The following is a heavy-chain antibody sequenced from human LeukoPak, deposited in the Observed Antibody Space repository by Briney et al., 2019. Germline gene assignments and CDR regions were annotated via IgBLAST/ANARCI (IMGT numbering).Heavy chain of an antibody. Sequence: SETLSLTCTVSGGSINGYYWTWIRQPPGEGLDWIGYIYYSGSTKYNPSLKSRVTMSVDTSKNQFSLKLSSVTAADTAVYYCARRYCYGGSCSSAHDYWGQGTLVTVSS. CDR1: GGSINGYY. CDR2: IYYSGST. V-gene: IGHV4-59*08. CDR3: ARRYCYGGSCSSAHDY. D-gene: IGHD2-15*01. J-gene: IGHJ4*02.